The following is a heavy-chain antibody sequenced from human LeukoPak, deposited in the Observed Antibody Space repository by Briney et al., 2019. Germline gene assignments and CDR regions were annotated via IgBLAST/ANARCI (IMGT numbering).Heavy chain of an antibody. J-gene: IGHJ2*01. CDR3: ARDYGTWYFDL. D-gene: IGHD4-17*01. CDR1: GFTFSSYS. Sequence: GGSLRLSCAASGFTFSSYSMNWVRQAPGKGLEWVSSITSSSSYIYYADSVKGRFTISRDNAKNSPYLQMNSLRAEDMALYYCARDYGTWYFDLWGRGTLVTVSS. CDR2: ITSSSSYI. V-gene: IGHV3-21*04.